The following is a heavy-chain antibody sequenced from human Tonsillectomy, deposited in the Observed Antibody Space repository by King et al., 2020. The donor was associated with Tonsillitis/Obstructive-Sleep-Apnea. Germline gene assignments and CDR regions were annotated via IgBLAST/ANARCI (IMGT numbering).Heavy chain of an antibody. J-gene: IGHJ3*02. CDR1: GLTFSNAW. CDR3: TTDLRCSSTSCYFAFDI. CDR2: IKSKTDGGTP. D-gene: IGHD2-2*01. Sequence: VQLVESGGGLVKPGGSLRLSCAASGLTFSNAWMSWVRQAPGKGLEWVGRIKSKTDGGTPDYAAPVKGRFTISRDDSKNTLYLQMNSLKTEDTAVYYCTTDLRCSSTSCYFAFDIWGQGTMVTVSS. V-gene: IGHV3-15*01.